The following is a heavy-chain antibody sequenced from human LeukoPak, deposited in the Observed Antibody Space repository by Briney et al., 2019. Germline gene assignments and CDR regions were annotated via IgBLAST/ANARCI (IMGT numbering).Heavy chain of an antibody. CDR2: INSDGSST. D-gene: IGHD1-26*01. Sequence: GGSLRLSCAASGFTFSSYWMHWVRQAPGKGLVWVSRINSDGSSTSYADSVKGRFTISRDNAKNSLYLQTNSLRDEDTAVYYCARDSWELRFDYWGQGTLVTVSS. V-gene: IGHV3-74*01. J-gene: IGHJ4*02. CDR3: ARDSWELRFDY. CDR1: GFTFSSYW.